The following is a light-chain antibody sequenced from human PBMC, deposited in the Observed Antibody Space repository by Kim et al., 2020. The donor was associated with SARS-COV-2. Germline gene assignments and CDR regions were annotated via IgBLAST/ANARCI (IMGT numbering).Light chain of an antibody. CDR2: SNN. J-gene: IGLJ3*02. CDR3: AVWDDSLKQGV. CDR1: STNIGSNH. V-gene: IGLV1-44*01. Sequence: ELTQPPSASGTPGQRVTISCSGSSTNIGSNHVFWYQQLPAAAPNLLIYSNNRRPSGVPDRFSGSRSGTSASLAISGLQSGDEADYYCAVWDDSLKQGVFGGGTQLTVL.